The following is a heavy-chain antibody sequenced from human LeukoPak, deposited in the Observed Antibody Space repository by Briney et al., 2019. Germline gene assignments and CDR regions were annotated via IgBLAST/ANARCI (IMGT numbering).Heavy chain of an antibody. CDR1: GDSINRNSYY. CDR2: IYYSGST. J-gene: IGHJ4*02. Sequence: SETLSLTCTVSGDSINRNSYYWGWIRQPPGKGLEWIVSIYYSGSTYYNPSLKSRVTISVDTSKNQFSLRLSSVTAADTAVYYCAALLGQFDYWGQGTLVTVSS. V-gene: IGHV4-39*01. D-gene: IGHD2-8*02. CDR3: AALLGQFDY.